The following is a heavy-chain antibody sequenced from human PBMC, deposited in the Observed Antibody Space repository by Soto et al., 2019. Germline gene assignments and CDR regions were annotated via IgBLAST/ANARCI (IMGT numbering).Heavy chain of an antibody. D-gene: IGHD3-16*01. CDR2: IIPVLGVE. CDR3: ANSPNPGSATSSSYGMDV. V-gene: IGHV1-69*02. J-gene: IGHJ6*02. CDR1: GGSFTNYI. Sequence: QVQLVQSGAEVKKPGSSVKVSCKASGGSFTNYIITRVRQAPGQGLEWMGRIIPVLGVEYYAQKFQGRVTITADKATNTAYMELSSLRSEDTAVYHCANSPNPGSATSSSYGMDVWGLGTTVTVSS.